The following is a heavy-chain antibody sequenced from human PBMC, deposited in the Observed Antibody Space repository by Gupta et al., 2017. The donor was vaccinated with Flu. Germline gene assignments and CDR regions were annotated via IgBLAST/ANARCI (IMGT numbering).Heavy chain of an antibody. Sequence: QVQLVQSGAEVKKPGSSVKVSCKASGGTFSIYSISWVRQAPGQGLEWMGGIIPIFATTNYAQKFQGRVTITADQFTSTAYMELSSLRSEDTAVYYCAKGGTYYMNAFDIWGQGTMVTVSS. J-gene: IGHJ3*02. D-gene: IGHD3-10*01. CDR3: AKGGTYYMNAFDI. CDR2: IIPIFATT. CDR1: GGTFSIYS. V-gene: IGHV1-69*01.